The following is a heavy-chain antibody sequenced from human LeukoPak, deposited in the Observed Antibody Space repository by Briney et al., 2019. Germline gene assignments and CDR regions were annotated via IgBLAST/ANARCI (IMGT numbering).Heavy chain of an antibody. V-gene: IGHV5-51*01. D-gene: IGHD1-26*01. CDR1: GSIFTIYW. CDR3: ARPSIEGAFDAFDI. J-gene: IGHJ3*02. Sequence: GASLQISGKGSGSIFTIYWSGGGRRLRGKGLGGRGIIYPGDSDTGYSPSFQGQVTISADKSISTAYLQWSSLKASDTAMYYCARPSIEGAFDAFDIWGQGTMVTVSS. CDR2: IYPGDSDT.